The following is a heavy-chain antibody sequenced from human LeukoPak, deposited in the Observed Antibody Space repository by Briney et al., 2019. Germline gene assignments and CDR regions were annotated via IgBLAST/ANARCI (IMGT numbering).Heavy chain of an antibody. J-gene: IGHJ4*02. CDR1: GGSISGYY. D-gene: IGHD1-1*01. CDR2: IYYSGNT. V-gene: IGHV4-59*01. Sequence: KPSETLSLTCTVSGGSISGYYWVWIRQPPGKGLEWIGYIYYSGNTNYNPSLKSRVTISVDTPKNQFSLRLTSVTAVDTAVYYCARERRQLERWIDYWGQGTLVTVSS. CDR3: ARERRQLERWIDY.